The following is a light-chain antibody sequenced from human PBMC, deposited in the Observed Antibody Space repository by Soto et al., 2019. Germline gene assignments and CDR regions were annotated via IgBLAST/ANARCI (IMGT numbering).Light chain of an antibody. J-gene: IGLJ2*01. CDR2: EVT. CDR3: SSYAGTFRLVV. CDR1: TGAVTSGHY. V-gene: IGLV7-46*01. Sequence: QAVVTQEPSLTVSPGGTVTLTCGSSTGAVTSGHYPHWFQQKPGQAPRTLIYEVTKRPSGVSDRFSGSKSGNTASLTISGLQSEDEGNYYCSSYAGTFRLVVFGGGTQLTVL.